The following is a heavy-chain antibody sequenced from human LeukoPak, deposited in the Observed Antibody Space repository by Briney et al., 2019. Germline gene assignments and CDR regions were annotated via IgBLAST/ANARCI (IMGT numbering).Heavy chain of an antibody. D-gene: IGHD1-26*01. CDR2: INSDGSTI. V-gene: IGHV3-74*01. CDR1: GFTFSSYW. J-gene: IGHJ5*02. Sequence: GSLRLSCAASGFTFSSYWMHWVRQAPGKGLVWVSRINSDGSTISYADSVKGRFTISRDNAKNTLYLQMNSLRGEDTAVYYCERSDSGSYFPWGQGTLVTVSS. CDR3: ERSDSGSYFP.